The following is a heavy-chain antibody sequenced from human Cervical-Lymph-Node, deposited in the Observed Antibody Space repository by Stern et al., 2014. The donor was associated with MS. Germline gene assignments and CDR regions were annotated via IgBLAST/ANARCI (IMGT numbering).Heavy chain of an antibody. CDR1: GFTVSRDY. CDR3: ARDTSSPERSDW. J-gene: IGHJ4*02. CDR2: ITNVGST. V-gene: IGHV3-53*01. Sequence: EVQLVESGGGVIQPGGSLRLSCTAYGFTVSRDYMKWVRQAPGKGLQWVSLITNVGSTFYTDSVKGRFPISRDDSKNTVYLHMTSLRAEDTAMYYCARDTSSPERSDWWGQGTLVTVSS. D-gene: IGHD1-1*01.